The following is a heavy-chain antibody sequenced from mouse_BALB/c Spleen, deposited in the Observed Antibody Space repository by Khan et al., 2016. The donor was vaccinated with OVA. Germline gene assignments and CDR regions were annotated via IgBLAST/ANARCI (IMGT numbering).Heavy chain of an antibody. D-gene: IGHD2-10*01. CDR3: ARETAYYGNYEAMDY. CDR2: ICPGGSP. Sequence: QVQLKESGPGLVAPSQSLSITCTVSGFSLSNYGVNWVRQPPGQGLEWLGIICPGGSPTYNSALLSKLSIRKDNAKTQVFFKMNSLQTYDTAMYYCARETAYYGNYEAMDYWGQGTSVTVSS. V-gene: IGHV2-9*02. CDR1: GFSLSNYG. J-gene: IGHJ4*01.